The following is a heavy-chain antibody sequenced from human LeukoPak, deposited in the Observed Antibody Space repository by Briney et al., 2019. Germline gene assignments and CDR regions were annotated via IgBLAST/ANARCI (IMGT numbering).Heavy chain of an antibody. J-gene: IGHJ4*02. CDR1: GGSFSGYY. D-gene: IGHD2-21*02. CDR2: INHSGST. Sequence: SETLSLTCAVYGGSFSGYYWSWIRQPPGKGLEWIGEINHSGSTNYNPSLKSRVTISVDTSKNQFSLKLSSVTAADTAVYYCARVGDWNFDYWGQGTLVTVSS. V-gene: IGHV4-34*01. CDR3: ARVGDWNFDY.